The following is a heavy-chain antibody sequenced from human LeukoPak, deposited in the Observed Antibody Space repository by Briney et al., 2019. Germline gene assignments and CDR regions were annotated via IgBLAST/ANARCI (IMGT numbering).Heavy chain of an antibody. J-gene: IGHJ6*03. CDR2: IYYSGST. D-gene: IGHD5-18*01. V-gene: IGHV4-59*01. Sequence: PSETLSLTCAVYGGSFSGYYWSWIRQPPGKGLEWIGYIYYSGSTNYNPSLKSRVTISVDTSKNQFSLKLSSVTAADTAVYYCARDRRGYSYGYNYYYYMDVWGKGTTVTISS. CDR3: ARDRRGYSYGYNYYYYMDV. CDR1: GGSFSGYY.